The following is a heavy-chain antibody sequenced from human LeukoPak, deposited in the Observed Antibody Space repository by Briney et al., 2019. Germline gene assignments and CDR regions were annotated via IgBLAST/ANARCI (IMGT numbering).Heavy chain of an antibody. Sequence: PGGSLRLSCAASGFTFSSYGMHWVRQAPGKGLEWVAVIWYDGSNKYYADSVKGRFTISSDNSKNTLYLQMNSLRAEDTAVYYCAKDSGYDSALFDYWGQGTLVTVSS. CDR2: IWYDGSNK. J-gene: IGHJ4*02. D-gene: IGHD5-12*01. V-gene: IGHV3-33*06. CDR1: GFTFSSYG. CDR3: AKDSGYDSALFDY.